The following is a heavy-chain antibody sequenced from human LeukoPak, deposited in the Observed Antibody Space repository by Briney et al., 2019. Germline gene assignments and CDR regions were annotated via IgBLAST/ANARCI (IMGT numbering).Heavy chain of an antibody. J-gene: IGHJ4*02. CDR3: AKGPTVTSHFDY. CDR2: IGASGSTR. CDR1: GFTFRKHY. V-gene: IGHV3-11*04. D-gene: IGHD4-17*01. Sequence: GGSLRLSCAASGFTFRKHYMSWIRQAPGRGPEWVAYIGASGSTRYYRDSVDGRFTISRDNSKNTLYLQMNSLRAEDTAVYYCAKGPTVTSHFDYWGQGTLVTVSS.